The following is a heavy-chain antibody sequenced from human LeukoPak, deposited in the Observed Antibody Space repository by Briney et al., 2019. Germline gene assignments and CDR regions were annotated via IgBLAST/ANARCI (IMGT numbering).Heavy chain of an antibody. J-gene: IGHJ5*02. CDR1: GYTLTELS. D-gene: IGHD3-3*01. CDR3: ARNYDFWSGPLSYQFDP. V-gene: IGHV1-2*02. CDR2: INPNNGDT. Sequence: ASVKVSCKVSGYTLTELSMHWVRQAPGQGLEWMGWINPNNGDTNYAQKFQGRITMTRDTSISTAYMELSRLRSDDTAVYYCARNYDFWSGPLSYQFDPWGQGTLVTVSS.